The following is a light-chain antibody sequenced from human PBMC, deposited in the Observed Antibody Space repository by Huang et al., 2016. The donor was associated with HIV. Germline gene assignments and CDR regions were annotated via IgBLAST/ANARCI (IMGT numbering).Light chain of an antibody. CDR1: QSVRDK. V-gene: IGKV3-15*01. CDR2: ATS. CDR3: QQYESWPPLT. J-gene: IGKJ4*01. Sequence: EIVMTQSPDTLSVSPGERATLSCRASQSVRDKLAGYQQKPGQAPRLLLQATSTRASGVPARFSGSVSGTEFTLTISSLQSEDCGVYYCQQYESWPPLTFGGGTKVEIK.